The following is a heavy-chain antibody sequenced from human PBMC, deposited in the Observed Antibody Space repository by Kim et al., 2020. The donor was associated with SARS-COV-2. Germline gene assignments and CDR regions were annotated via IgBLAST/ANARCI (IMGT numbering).Heavy chain of an antibody. D-gene: IGHD3-10*01. CDR2: ISSSGSTI. J-gene: IGHJ6*02. V-gene: IGHV3-11*01. CDR1: GFTFSDYY. CDR3: ARDSAPSRVRGVKGYYYGMGV. Sequence: GGSLRLSCAASGFTFSDYYMSWIRQAPGKGLEWVSYISSSGSTIYYADSVKGRFTISRDNAKNSLYLQMNSLRAEDTAVYYCARDSAPSRVRGVKGYYYGMGVWGQGTTVTVSS.